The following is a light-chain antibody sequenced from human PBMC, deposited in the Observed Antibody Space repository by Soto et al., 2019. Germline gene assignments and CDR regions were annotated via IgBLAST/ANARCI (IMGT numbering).Light chain of an antibody. CDR1: QSVSSN. V-gene: IGKV3-15*01. CDR2: GAS. J-gene: IGKJ1*01. Sequence: EIVMTQSPATLSVSPGERATLSCRASQSVSSNLAWYQQKPGQAPRLLIYGASTRATGIPARFSGSGSGTEFTLTISSLQSEDCALYYCQQYNNWPRTFGQGTKVESK. CDR3: QQYNNWPRT.